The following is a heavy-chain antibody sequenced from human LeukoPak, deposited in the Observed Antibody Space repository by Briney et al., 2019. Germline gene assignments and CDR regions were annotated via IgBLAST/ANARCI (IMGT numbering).Heavy chain of an antibody. CDR3: ARLDTAMVYWYFDL. D-gene: IGHD5-18*01. Sequence: RASVKVSCKASGYTFGSYGISWVRQAPGQGLEWMGWISAYNDNTNYAQKFQGRVTMTTDASTSTGYMELRSLRSDDTAVYYCARLDTAMVYWYFDLWGRGTLVTVSS. J-gene: IGHJ2*01. V-gene: IGHV1-18*01. CDR2: ISAYNDNT. CDR1: GYTFGSYG.